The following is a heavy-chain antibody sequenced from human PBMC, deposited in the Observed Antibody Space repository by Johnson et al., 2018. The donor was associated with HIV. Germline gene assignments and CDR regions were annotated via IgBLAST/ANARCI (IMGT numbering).Heavy chain of an antibody. V-gene: IGHV3-20*04. D-gene: IGHD6-25*01. CDR2: INWNGGST. Sequence: EVQLVESGGGLVKPGGSLRLSCAASGFTFDDYGMSWVRQAPGKGLEWVSGINWNGGSTGYADSVKGRFTISRDNSKSTLYLQMNSLRPEDAAVYYCAKERRAPRAFDIWGQGTMVTVSS. CDR3: AKERRAPRAFDI. CDR1: GFTFDDYG. J-gene: IGHJ3*02.